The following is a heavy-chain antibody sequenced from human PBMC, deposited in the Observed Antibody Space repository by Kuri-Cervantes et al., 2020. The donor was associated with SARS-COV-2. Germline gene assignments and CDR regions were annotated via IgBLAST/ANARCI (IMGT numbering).Heavy chain of an antibody. CDR1: GFSLSGFW. J-gene: IGHJ5*02. V-gene: IGHV3-74*01. CDR3: AKSDWFDP. Sequence: GESLKISCAASGFSLSGFWMHWVRQVPGKGPVLVARSKYDGGSPSYADPVRGRFTISRDNAKNMLYLQMNSLRVEDTAVYYCAKSDWFDPWGQGTLVTVSS. CDR2: SKYDGGSP.